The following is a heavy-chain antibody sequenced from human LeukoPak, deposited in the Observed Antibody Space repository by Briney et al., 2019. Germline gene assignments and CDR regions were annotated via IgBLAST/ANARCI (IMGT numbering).Heavy chain of an antibody. J-gene: IGHJ4*02. D-gene: IGHD5-24*01. CDR3: ARRRDGYNWGLAYYFDY. CDR1: GGSISSYY. V-gene: IGHV4-59*08. Sequence: SETLSLTCTVSGGSISSYYWSWIRQPPGKGLEWIRYIYYSGSTNYNPSLKSRVTISVDTSKNQFSLKLSSVTAADTAVYYCARRRDGYNWGLAYYFDYWGQGTLVTVSS. CDR2: IYYSGST.